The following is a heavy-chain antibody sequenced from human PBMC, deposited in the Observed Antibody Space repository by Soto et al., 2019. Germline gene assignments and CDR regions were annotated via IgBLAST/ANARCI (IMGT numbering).Heavy chain of an antibody. D-gene: IGHD6-19*01. CDR2: INPKSGGT. V-gene: IGHV1-2*02. CDR1: GYTFTGYY. CDR3: ARHLADNDYFDY. J-gene: IGHJ4*02. Sequence: GASVKVSCKASGYTFTGYYMHWVRQAPGQGLEWMGWINPKSGGTSYAQRFQGRVTMTRDTSTSTVYMELRRLKSDDTAVYYCARHLADNDYFDYWGQGTLVTGSS.